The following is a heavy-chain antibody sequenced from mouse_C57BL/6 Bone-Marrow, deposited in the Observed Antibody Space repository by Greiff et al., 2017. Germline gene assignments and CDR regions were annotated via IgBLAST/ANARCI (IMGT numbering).Heavy chain of an antibody. J-gene: IGHJ4*01. CDR2: IYPGGGYT. CDR3: GRIYYGKGYAMDY. CDR1: GYTFTNYW. D-gene: IGHD2-1*01. V-gene: IGHV1-63*01. Sequence: VQLQQSGAELVRPGTSVKMSCKASGYTFTNYWIGWAKQRPGHGLEWIGDIYPGGGYTNYNEKFKGKATLTADKSSSTAYMQFSSLTSEDSAIYYCGRIYYGKGYAMDYWGQGTSVTVSS.